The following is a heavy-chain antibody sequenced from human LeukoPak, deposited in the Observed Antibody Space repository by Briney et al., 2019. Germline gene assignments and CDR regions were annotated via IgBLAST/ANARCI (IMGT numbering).Heavy chain of an antibody. CDR2: IIPIFGTA. J-gene: IGHJ5*02. CDR1: GGTFSSYA. Sequence: SVKVSCTASGGTFSSYAISWVRQAPGQGLEWMGGIIPIFGTANYAQKFRGRFTITGDKSTSTAYMELSSLRAEDTALYNCAREGGVVPAAIDWFDPWGKGTLVTVSS. D-gene: IGHD2-2*01. V-gene: IGHV1-69*06. CDR3: AREGGVVPAAIDWFDP.